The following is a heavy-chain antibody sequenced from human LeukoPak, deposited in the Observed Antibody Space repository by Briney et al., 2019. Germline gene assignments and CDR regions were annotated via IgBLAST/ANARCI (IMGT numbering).Heavy chain of an antibody. J-gene: IGHJ3*02. CDR1: GFTFSDYY. CDR2: ISSSSSYT. V-gene: IGHV3-11*05. CDR3: ARGRGSFDI. Sequence: PGRSLRLSCAASGFTFSDYYMSWIRQAPGKGLEWVSYISSSSSYTNYADSVKGRFTISRDNAKNLLYLQMNSLRAEDTAVYYCARGRGSFDIWGQGTMVTVSS.